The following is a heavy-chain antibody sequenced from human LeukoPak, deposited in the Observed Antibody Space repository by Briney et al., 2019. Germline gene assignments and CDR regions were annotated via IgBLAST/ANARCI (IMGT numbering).Heavy chain of an antibody. CDR2: INHSGST. CDR1: GGPFSGYY. J-gene: IGHJ4*02. Sequence: SETLSLTCAVYGGPFSGYYWSWIRQPPGKGLEWIGEINHSGSTNYNPSLKSRVTISVDTSKNQFSLKLSSVTAADTAVYYCASGLRAGDSSSLDYWGQGTLVTVSS. V-gene: IGHV4-34*01. CDR3: ASGLRAGDSSSLDY. D-gene: IGHD3-22*01.